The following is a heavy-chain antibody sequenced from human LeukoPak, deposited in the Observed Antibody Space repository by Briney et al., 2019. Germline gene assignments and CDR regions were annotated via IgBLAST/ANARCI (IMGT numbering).Heavy chain of an antibody. V-gene: IGHV3-23*01. Sequence: GGSLILSCAASGMAFSDSAMYWVRQAPGKGLECVSVITDTYNTYYGDSVKGRFTVSRDNSRKTLYLQMNSLRVDDTALYYCVKGACSSGCSGNYWGQGTRVIVSP. D-gene: IGHD6-19*01. CDR3: VKGACSSGCSGNY. CDR2: ITDTYNT. CDR1: GMAFSDSA. J-gene: IGHJ4*02.